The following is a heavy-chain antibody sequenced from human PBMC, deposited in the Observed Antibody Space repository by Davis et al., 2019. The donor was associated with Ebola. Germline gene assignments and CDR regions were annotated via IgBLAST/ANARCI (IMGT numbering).Heavy chain of an antibody. Sequence: GALRLSCAASGFTFSSYSMNWVRQAPGKGLEWVAVISYDGSNKYYADSVKGRFTISRDNSKNTLYLQMNSPRAEDTAVYYCAKGILLYSSGWYSRWGQGTLVTVSS. CDR2: ISYDGSNK. D-gene: IGHD6-19*01. V-gene: IGHV3-30*18. CDR3: AKGILLYSSGWYSR. CDR1: GFTFSSYS. J-gene: IGHJ4*02.